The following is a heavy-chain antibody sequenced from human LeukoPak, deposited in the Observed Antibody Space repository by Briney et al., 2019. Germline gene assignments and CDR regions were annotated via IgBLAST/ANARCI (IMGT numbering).Heavy chain of an antibody. CDR1: GYIFTNYG. D-gene: IGHD5-12*01. Sequence: ASVKVSCKASGYIFTNYGISWVRQAPGQGLEWMGIINPSGGSTSYAQKFQGRVTMTRDTSTSTVYMELSSLRSEDTAVYYCARSWLRRCWYFDLWGRGTLVTVSS. CDR3: ARSWLRRCWYFDL. J-gene: IGHJ2*01. V-gene: IGHV1-46*01. CDR2: INPSGGST.